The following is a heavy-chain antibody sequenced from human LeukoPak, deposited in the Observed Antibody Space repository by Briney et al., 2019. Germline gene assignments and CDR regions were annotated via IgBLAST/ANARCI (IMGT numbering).Heavy chain of an antibody. Sequence: GGSLRLSCAASGFTFSNYWMIWGRQAPGKGLEWVGNIKQDGSERRYAYSVRGRFSISRDNAQTSLYLQMNSLRAEDTAVYYCARASDPWLQLTWGQGTLVTVSS. D-gene: IGHD5-24*01. J-gene: IGHJ5*02. CDR2: IKQDGSER. CDR3: ARASDPWLQLT. V-gene: IGHV3-7*05. CDR1: GFTFSNYW.